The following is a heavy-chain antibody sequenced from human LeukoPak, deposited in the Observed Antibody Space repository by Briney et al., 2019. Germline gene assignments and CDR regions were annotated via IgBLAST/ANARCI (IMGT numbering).Heavy chain of an antibody. CDR3: AKGLYGSGSYLISVWFDP. V-gene: IGHV3-23*01. D-gene: IGHD3-10*01. J-gene: IGHJ5*02. CDR2: ISGSGGST. Sequence: GGSLRLSCAASGFTFSSYAMSWVRPAPGKGLEWVSAISGSGGSTYYADSVKGRFTISRDNSKNTLYLQMNSLRAEDTAVYYCAKGLYGSGSYLISVWFDPWGQGTLVTVSS. CDR1: GFTFSSYA.